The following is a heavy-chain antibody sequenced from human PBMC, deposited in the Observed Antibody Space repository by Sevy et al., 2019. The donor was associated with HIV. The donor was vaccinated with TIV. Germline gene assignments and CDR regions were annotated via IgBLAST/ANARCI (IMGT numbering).Heavy chain of an antibody. Sequence: GGSLKLSCAASGFTFSGSAMHWVRQASGKGLEWVGRIRSKANSYATAYAASVKGRFTISRDDSKNTAYLQMNSLKTEDTAVYYCTLTMAADYYGSGSTSVGWYWGQGTLATVSS. CDR2: IRSKANSYAT. CDR1: GFTFSGSA. J-gene: IGHJ4*02. D-gene: IGHD3-10*01. CDR3: TLTMAADYYGSGSTSVGWY. V-gene: IGHV3-73*01.